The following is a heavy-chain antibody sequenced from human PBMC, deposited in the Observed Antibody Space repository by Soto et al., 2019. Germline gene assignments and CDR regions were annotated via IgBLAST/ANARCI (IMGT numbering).Heavy chain of an antibody. CDR2: IYYSGST. CDR3: ARDGITMMRADAFDI. V-gene: IGHV4-59*01. Sequence: QVQLQESGPGLVKPSETLSLTCTVSGGSISSYYWSWIRQPPGKGLEWIGYIYYSGSTNYNPSLKSRVTISVDTSKNLFSLKLSSVTAADTAVYYCARDGITMMRADAFDIWGQGTMVTVSS. J-gene: IGHJ3*02. D-gene: IGHD3-22*01. CDR1: GGSISSYY.